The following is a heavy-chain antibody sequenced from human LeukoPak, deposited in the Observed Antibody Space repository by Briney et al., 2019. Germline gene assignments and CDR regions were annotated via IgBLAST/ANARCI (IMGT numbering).Heavy chain of an antibody. V-gene: IGHV1-2*02. CDR1: GYTFTGYY. CDR3: ARDRKGSWYSAADYFDY. J-gene: IGHJ4*02. D-gene: IGHD6-13*01. Sequence: ASVKVSCKASGYTFTGYYVHWVRQAPGQGLEWMGWINPNSGGTNYAQKFQGRVTMTRDTSISTAYMELSRLRSDDTAVYYCARDRKGSWYSAADYFDYWGQGTLVTVSS. CDR2: INPNSGGT.